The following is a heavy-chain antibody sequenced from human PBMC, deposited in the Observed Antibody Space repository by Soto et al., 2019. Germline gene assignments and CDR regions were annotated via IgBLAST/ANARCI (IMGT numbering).Heavy chain of an antibody. J-gene: IGHJ4*02. V-gene: IGHV4-31*03. CDR2: IYYSGST. CDR3: ARVPRDCSGGSCYRAIDY. Sequence: SETLSLTCTVSGGSISSGGYYWSWIRQHPGKGLEWIGYIYYSGSTYYNPSLKSRVTISVDTSKNQFSLKLSSVTAADTALYYFARVPRDCSGGSCYRAIDYWGQGTLVTVSS. D-gene: IGHD2-15*01. CDR1: GGSISSGGYY.